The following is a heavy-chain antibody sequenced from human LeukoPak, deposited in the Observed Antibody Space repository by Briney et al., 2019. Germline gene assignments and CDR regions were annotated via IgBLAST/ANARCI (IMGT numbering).Heavy chain of an antibody. CDR2: SRNKEDRYST. J-gene: IGHJ4*02. CDR3: VREYFGGYDY. D-gene: IGHD2-15*01. V-gene: IGHV3-72*01. Sequence: GGSLRLSCAASGFSFSVYYMAWVRQAPGKGLEWVGLSRNKEDRYSTEYGASVKGRVTISRDDSKNLMYLEMKSLKSEDTAVYYCVREYFGGYDYWGQGTLVTVSS. CDR1: GFSFSVYY.